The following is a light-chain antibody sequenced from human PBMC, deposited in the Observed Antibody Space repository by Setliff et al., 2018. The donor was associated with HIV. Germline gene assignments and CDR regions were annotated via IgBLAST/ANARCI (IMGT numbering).Light chain of an antibody. CDR1: SSDVGGYNH. V-gene: IGLV2-11*01. J-gene: IGLJ2*01. CDR3: CSYVGSTTRVV. CDR2: DVI. Sequence: QSVLTQPRSVSGSPGQSVTISCAGASSDVGGYNHVSWYQQHPGKAPKLIIYDVIKRPSGVPDRFSGSKSGSTASLTISGLQAEDEADYYCCSYVGSTTRVVFGGGTKVTVL.